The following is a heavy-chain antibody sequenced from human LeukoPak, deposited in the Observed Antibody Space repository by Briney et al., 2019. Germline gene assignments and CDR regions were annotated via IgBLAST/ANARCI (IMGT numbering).Heavy chain of an antibody. CDR2: IRYDGSNK. D-gene: IGHD3-22*01. V-gene: IGHV3-30*02. CDR1: GFTFSSYG. Sequence: GGSLRLSCAASGFTFSSYGMHGVRQAPGKGLEWVAFIRYDGSNKCYADSVKGRFTISRDNSKNTLYLQMNSLRAEDTAVYYCANNYDSSGYYYAGGPFDYWGQGTLVTVSS. J-gene: IGHJ4*02. CDR3: ANNYDSSGYYYAGGPFDY.